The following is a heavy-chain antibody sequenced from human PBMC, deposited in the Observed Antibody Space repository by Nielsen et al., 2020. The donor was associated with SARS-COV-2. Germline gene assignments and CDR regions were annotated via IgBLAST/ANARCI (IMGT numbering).Heavy chain of an antibody. CDR3: AKDRRRFLEWLLDY. D-gene: IGHD3-3*01. CDR1: GFTFSSYA. J-gene: IGHJ4*02. V-gene: IGHV3-23*01. Sequence: GESLKISCAASGFTFSSYAMSWVRQAPGKGLEWVSAISGSGGSTYYADSVKGRFTISRDNSKNTLYLQMNSLRAEDTAVYYCAKDRRRFLEWLLDYWGQGTLVTVSS. CDR2: ISGSGGST.